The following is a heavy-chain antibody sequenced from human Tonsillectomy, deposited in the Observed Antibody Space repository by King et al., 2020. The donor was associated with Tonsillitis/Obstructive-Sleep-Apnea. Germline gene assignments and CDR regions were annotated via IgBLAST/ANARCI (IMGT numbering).Heavy chain of an antibody. CDR2: IKSKTEGGTT. J-gene: IGHJ6*02. CDR3: TTGVVLGAYYYDYYGMDV. V-gene: IGHV3-15*07. Sequence: VQLVESGGGLVKPGGSLRLSCAASGFTFRNAWMNWVRQAPGKGLEWVGRIKSKTEGGTTDYAAPVKGRFTISRDDSKNTLYVQMNSLKTEDTAVYYCTTGVVLGAYYYDYYGMDVWGQGTTVTVSS. D-gene: IGHD2-15*01. CDR1: GFTFRNAW.